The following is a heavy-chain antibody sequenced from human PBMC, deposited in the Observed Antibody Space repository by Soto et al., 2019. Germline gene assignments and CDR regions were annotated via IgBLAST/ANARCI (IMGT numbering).Heavy chain of an antibody. CDR1: GGTFSSYA. J-gene: IGHJ4*02. D-gene: IGHD4-17*01. V-gene: IGHV1-69*13. CDR3: ARDYVDYGDYQYYFDY. CDR2: IIPIFGTA. Sequence: SVKVSCKASGGTFSSYAISWVRQAPGQGLEWMGGIIPIFGTANYAQKFQGRVTITADESTSTAYMELSSLRSEDTAVYYCARDYVDYGDYQYYFDYWGQGTLVTVSS.